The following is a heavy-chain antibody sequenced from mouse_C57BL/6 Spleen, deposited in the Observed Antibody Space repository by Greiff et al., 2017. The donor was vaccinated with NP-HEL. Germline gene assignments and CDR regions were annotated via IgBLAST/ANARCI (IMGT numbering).Heavy chain of an antibody. D-gene: IGHD1-1*02. CDR3: AREGGNYGYFDV. CDR1: GYTFTSYW. V-gene: IGHV1-53*01. J-gene: IGHJ1*03. Sequence: QVQLQQSGTELVKPGASVKLSCKASGYTFTSYWMHWVKQRPGQGLEWIGNINPSNGGTNYNEKFKSKATLTVDKSSSTAYMQLSSLTSEDSAVYYCAREGGNYGYFDVWGTGTTVTVSS. CDR2: INPSNGGT.